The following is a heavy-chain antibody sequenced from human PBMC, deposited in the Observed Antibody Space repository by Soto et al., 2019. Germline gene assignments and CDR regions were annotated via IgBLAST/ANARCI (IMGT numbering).Heavy chain of an antibody. J-gene: IGHJ4*02. Sequence: PGGSLRLSCAVSGFTFDDNAMHWVRQAPEKGLEWVSGINWKSDIGYADSVKGRFTISRDNAENSLYLQMNSLRAEDTALYYCATIVGANDYWGQGTLVTVSS. CDR3: ATIVGANDY. V-gene: IGHV3-9*01. D-gene: IGHD1-26*01. CDR1: GFTFDDNA. CDR2: INWKSDI.